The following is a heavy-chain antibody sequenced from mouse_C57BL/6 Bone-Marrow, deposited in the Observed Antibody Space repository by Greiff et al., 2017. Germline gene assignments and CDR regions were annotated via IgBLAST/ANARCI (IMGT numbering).Heavy chain of an antibody. CDR2: IYPRSGNT. Sequence: QVQLQQSGAELARPGASVKLSCKASGYTFTSYGISWVKQRPGQGLEWIGEIYPRSGNTYYNEKFKGKATLTADKSSSTAYMELRRLTSEDSAVYFCASLALWYFDVWGTGTTVTVSS. D-gene: IGHD6-1*01. CDR3: ASLALWYFDV. J-gene: IGHJ1*03. CDR1: GYTFTSYG. V-gene: IGHV1-81*01.